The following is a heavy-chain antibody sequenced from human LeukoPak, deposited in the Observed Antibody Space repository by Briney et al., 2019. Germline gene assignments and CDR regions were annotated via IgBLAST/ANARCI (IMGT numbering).Heavy chain of an antibody. D-gene: IGHD3-16*02. CDR2: ISYDGSNK. J-gene: IGHJ6*02. Sequence: GGSLRLSCAASGFTFSSYAMHWVRQAPGKGLEWVAVISYDGSNKYYADSVKGRFTISRDNSKNTLYLQMNSLRAEDTAVYYCARPLHYDYVWGSYRPLYYYYGMDVWGQGTTVTVSS. CDR3: ARPLHYDYVWGSYRPLYYYYGMDV. V-gene: IGHV3-30-3*01. CDR1: GFTFSSYA.